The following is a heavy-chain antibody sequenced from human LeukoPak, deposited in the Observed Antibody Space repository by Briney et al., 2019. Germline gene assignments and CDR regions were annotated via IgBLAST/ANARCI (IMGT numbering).Heavy chain of an antibody. Sequence: SETLSLTCAVYGGSFSGYYWSWIRQPPGKGLEWIGEINHSGSTNYNPSLKSRVTISVDTSKNQFSLKLSSVTAADTAVYYCARVGYDYVWGSYRSSMDVWGQGTTVTVSS. D-gene: IGHD3-16*02. J-gene: IGHJ6*02. V-gene: IGHV4-34*01. CDR1: GGSFSGYY. CDR2: INHSGST. CDR3: ARVGYDYVWGSYRSSMDV.